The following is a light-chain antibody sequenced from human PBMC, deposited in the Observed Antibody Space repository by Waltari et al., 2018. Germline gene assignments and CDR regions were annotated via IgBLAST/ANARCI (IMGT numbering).Light chain of an antibody. CDR2: VVN. J-gene: IGLJ2*01. V-gene: IGLV2-23*02. CDR3: CSYAGTPRVV. CDR1: NNAFGSYNL. Sequence: QSALTQPATVSGSPGQSITISGTRTNNAFGSYNLVSWYQQHPGKAPKVIIFVVNKRPSGVSNRFSGSKSGNTASLTVSGLHPEDEADYYCCSYAGTPRVVFGGGTKLTVL.